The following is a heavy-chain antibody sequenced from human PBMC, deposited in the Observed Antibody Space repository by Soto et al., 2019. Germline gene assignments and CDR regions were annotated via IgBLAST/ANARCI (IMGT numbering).Heavy chain of an antibody. D-gene: IGHD3-10*01. Sequence: QVQLVQSGAEVKKPGSSVKVSCKASGGIFSSYAISWVRQAPGQGLEWMGGIIPIFGTANYAQKFQGRVTITSDESTGTAYMDLSSLRSDDTAVYYCARDPDGSGSYSFGYWGQGTLVTVSS. J-gene: IGHJ4*02. V-gene: IGHV1-69*01. CDR3: ARDPDGSGSYSFGY. CDR1: GGIFSSYA. CDR2: IIPIFGTA.